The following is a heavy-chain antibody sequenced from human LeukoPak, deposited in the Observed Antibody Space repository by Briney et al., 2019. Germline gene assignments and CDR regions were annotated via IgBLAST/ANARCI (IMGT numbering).Heavy chain of an antibody. CDR1: GYTFGDYA. CDR3: TRDQGEYSSSWYRYYFDY. CDR2: IRSKAYGGTT. Sequence: GSLRLSCTASGYTFGDYAMRWFRQAPGKGLEWVGFIRSKAYGGTTEYAVSVKGRFTISRDDSKNIAYLQMNSLKTEDTAVYYCTRDQGEYSSSWYRYYFDYWGQGTLVTVSS. J-gene: IGHJ4*01. V-gene: IGHV3-49*03. D-gene: IGHD6-13*01.